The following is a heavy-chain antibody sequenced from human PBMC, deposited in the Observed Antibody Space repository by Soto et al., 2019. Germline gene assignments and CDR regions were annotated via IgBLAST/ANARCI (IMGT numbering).Heavy chain of an antibody. J-gene: IGHJ4*02. D-gene: IGHD5-18*01. CDR1: GFTFSSYW. V-gene: IGHV3-74*01. CDR3: AREGWGYRYLL. CDR2: LNGDGRFT. Sequence: EVQLVESGGGLVQPGGSLRLSCAASGFTFSSYWMHWVRQAPGKGLVWVSRLNGDGRFTNYADSVKGRFTISRDNAKNTLSLQMNSLRAEDTAVSYCAREGWGYRYLLWGPGTLVTVSS.